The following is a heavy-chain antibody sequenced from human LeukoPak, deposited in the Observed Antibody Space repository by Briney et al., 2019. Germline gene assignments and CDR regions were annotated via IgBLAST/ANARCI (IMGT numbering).Heavy chain of an antibody. J-gene: IGHJ3*02. CDR2: ISGSGGST. D-gene: IGHD2-15*01. CDR1: GFTFSSYA. CDR3: AKVVIVVVVAEDAFDI. V-gene: IGHV3-23*01. Sequence: SGGSLRLSRAASGFTFSSYAMSWVRQAPGKGLEWVSAISGSGGSTYYADSVKGRFTISRDNSKNTLYLQMNSLRAEDTAVYYCAKVVIVVVVAEDAFDIRGQGTMVTVSS.